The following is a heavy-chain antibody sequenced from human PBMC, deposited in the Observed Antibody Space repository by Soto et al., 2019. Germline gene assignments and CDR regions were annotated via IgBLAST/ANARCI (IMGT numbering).Heavy chain of an antibody. D-gene: IGHD6-19*01. CDR1: GFTFRNYG. Sequence: GGSLKLSCAASGFTFRNYGFHWVRQAPGKGLEWVAVTPDDGSYQYYADSVKGRFTISRDNSKNTLYLQMNSLRAEDTAVYYCANSRYYSSGWYVYYYYGMDVWGQGTTVTVSS. CDR3: ANSRYYSSGWYVYYYYGMDV. V-gene: IGHV3-30*02. J-gene: IGHJ6*02. CDR2: TPDDGSYQ.